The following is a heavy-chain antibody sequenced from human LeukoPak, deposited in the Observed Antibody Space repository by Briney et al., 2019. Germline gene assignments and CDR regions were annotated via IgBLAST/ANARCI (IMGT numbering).Heavy chain of an antibody. Sequence: SGSTNYNPSLKSRVTISVDTSKNQFSLKLSSVTAADTAVYYCARVRGDIVVVPAARVRLKPNYYYYMDVWGKGTTVTVSS. CDR2: SGST. CDR3: ARVRGDIVVVPAARVRLKPNYYYYMDV. V-gene: IGHV4-34*01. J-gene: IGHJ6*03. D-gene: IGHD2-2*01.